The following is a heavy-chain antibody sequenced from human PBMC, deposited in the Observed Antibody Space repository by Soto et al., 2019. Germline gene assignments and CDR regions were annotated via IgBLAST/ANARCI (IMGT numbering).Heavy chain of an antibody. D-gene: IGHD3-3*01. CDR2: ISGSGGST. CDR1: GFTFSGYA. Sequence: GGSLRLSCAASGFTFSGYAMTWVRQAPGKGLEWVSIISGSGGSTYYADSVKGRFTISRDDSTVYLQMNNLRAEDAAMYYCAKEGIGGIFGAGGFDPWGQGTLVTVSS. CDR3: AKEGIGGIFGAGGFDP. V-gene: IGHV3-23*01. J-gene: IGHJ5*02.